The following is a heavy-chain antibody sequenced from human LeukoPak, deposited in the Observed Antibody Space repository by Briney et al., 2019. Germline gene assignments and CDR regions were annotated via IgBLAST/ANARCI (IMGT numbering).Heavy chain of an antibody. Sequence: PGGSLRLSCAASGFTFSSYAMHWVRQAPGKGLKWVAVISYDGSNKYYADSVKGRFTISRDNSKNTLYLQMNSLRAEDTAVYYCARAFSITMVLRGPKRYGMDVWGQGTTVTVSS. CDR3: ARAFSITMVLRGPKRYGMDV. CDR2: ISYDGSNK. J-gene: IGHJ6*02. V-gene: IGHV3-30-3*01. D-gene: IGHD3-10*01. CDR1: GFTFSSYA.